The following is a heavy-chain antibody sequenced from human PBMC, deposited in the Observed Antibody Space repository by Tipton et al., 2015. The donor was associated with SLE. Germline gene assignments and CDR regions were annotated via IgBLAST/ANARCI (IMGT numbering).Heavy chain of an antibody. CDR3: ARHHGSGWLYGLDV. Sequence: LSCTVSGDSIDSYYWSWIRQPPGEGLEWIGYIYYREGTNYSPSLKSRVTISLDASKNQLSLKLSSVTAADTAVYYCARHHGSGWLYGLDVWGQGTTVTVSS. D-gene: IGHD6-19*01. V-gene: IGHV4-59*08. J-gene: IGHJ6*02. CDR2: IYYREGT. CDR1: GDSIDSYY.